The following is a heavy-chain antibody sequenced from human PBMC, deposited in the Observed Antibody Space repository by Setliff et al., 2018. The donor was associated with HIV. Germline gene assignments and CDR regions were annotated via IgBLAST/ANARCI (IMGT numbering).Heavy chain of an antibody. Sequence: SETLSLTCTVSGGSISNSNYFWGWVRQPPGKGLEWIETIYYTGSTYYNPSLKSRVTIFVDTSKSQFSLKLSSVTAADTAVYSCARLRVKQLVPEALDIWGQGTMVTVSS. V-gene: IGHV4-39*01. D-gene: IGHD6-6*01. CDR3: ARLRVKQLVPEALDI. CDR1: GGSISNSNYF. CDR2: IYYTGST. J-gene: IGHJ3*02.